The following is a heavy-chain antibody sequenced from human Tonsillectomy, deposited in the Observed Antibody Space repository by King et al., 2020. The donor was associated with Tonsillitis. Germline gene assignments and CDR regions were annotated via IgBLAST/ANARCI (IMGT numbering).Heavy chain of an antibody. Sequence: VTLKESGPALVKPTQTLTLTCSFSGFSRSTSEMRVSWIRQPPGKALEWLARIDGDDDKFYSTSLKTRLSISMDTSKNQVGLTMTNMDPVDSATYFCARTQGLWHQRVGGGGYYYYCMDVWGKGTTVTVSS. J-gene: IGHJ6*03. V-gene: IGHV2-70*04. CDR2: IDGDDDK. CDR1: GFSRSTSEMR. CDR3: ARTQGLWHQRVGGGGYYYYCMDV. D-gene: IGHD3-16*01.